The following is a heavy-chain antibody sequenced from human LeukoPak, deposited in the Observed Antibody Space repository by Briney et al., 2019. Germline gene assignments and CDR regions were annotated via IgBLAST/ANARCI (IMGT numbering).Heavy chain of an antibody. Sequence: GGSLRLSCAASGFTFSSYGMNWVRQAPGKGLEWVASIRQDGSEKTYVDSVKGRFTISRDNTKNSLYLQMSSLTAEDTAVYYCARDGTAAGLYFDLWGQGTLVTVSS. CDR3: ARDGTAAGLYFDL. V-gene: IGHV3-7*01. CDR2: IRQDGSEK. CDR1: GFTFSSYG. D-gene: IGHD6-13*01. J-gene: IGHJ4*01.